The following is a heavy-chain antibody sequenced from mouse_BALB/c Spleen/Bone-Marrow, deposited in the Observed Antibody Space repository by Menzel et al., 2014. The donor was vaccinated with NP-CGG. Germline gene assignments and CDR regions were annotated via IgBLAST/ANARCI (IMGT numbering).Heavy chain of an antibody. V-gene: IGHV5-6-5*01. Sequence: EVKVEESGGGLVKPGGSLKLSCAASGFTFSSYAMSWVRQTPEKRLEWVASISSGGSTYYPDSVKGRFTIPRDNARNILYLQMSSLRSEDTAMYYCARLITRGNFDYWGQGTTLTVSS. CDR3: ARLITRGNFDY. D-gene: IGHD2-4*01. CDR2: ISSGGST. J-gene: IGHJ2*01. CDR1: GFTFSSYA.